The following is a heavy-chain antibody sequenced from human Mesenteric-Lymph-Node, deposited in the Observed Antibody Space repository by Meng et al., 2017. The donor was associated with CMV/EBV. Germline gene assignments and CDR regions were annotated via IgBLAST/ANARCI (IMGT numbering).Heavy chain of an antibody. J-gene: IGHJ3*02. CDR2: INSDGSST. D-gene: IGHD3-10*01. V-gene: IGHV3-74*01. CDR3: ASLYYYGDAFDI. CDR1: GFTFSNYW. Sequence: GESLKISCAASGFTFSNYWMHWVRQAPGKGLVWVSRINSDGSSTSYADSVKGRFTISRDNAKNTLYLQMNSLRAEDTAVYYCASLYYYGDAFDIWGQGTMVTVSS.